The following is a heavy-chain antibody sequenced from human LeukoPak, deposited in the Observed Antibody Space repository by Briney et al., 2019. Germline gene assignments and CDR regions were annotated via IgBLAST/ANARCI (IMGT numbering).Heavy chain of an antibody. CDR3: AREARLEAFDI. J-gene: IGHJ3*02. CDR2: IYYSGGT. V-gene: IGHV4-59*01. D-gene: IGHD5-12*01. Sequence: SETLSLTCTVSGGPISSYYWSWIRQPPGKGLEWIGYIYYSGGTSYNPSLKSRVTISVDTSKNQFSLKLSSVTAADTAVYYCAREARLEAFDIWGQGTMVTVSS. CDR1: GGPISSYY.